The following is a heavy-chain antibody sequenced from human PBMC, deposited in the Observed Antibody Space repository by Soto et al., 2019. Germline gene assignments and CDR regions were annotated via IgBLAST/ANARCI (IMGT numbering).Heavy chain of an antibody. D-gene: IGHD6-13*01. J-gene: IGHJ4*02. CDR1: GFTFTSYA. Sequence: PGGSLRLSCAASGFTFTSYAMNWVRLAPGKGLEWVSAISGTGYNTYYADSVKGRFTNSRDNTKNTLYLQMNSLRAEDTAVYYCAKAGFSSSWSPTYFDYWGQGTLVTVSS. CDR3: AKAGFSSSWSPTYFDY. CDR2: ISGTGYNT. V-gene: IGHV3-23*01.